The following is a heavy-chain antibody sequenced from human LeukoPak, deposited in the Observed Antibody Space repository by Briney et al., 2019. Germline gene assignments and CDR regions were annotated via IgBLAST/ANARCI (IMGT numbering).Heavy chain of an antibody. CDR3: TTTLGYCSSTSCYRDY. CDR2: IRSKANSYAT. D-gene: IGHD2-2*01. V-gene: IGHV3-73*01. J-gene: IGHJ4*02. Sequence: GGSPRLSCAASGFTFSGSAMHWVRQASGKGLEWVGRIRSKANSYATAYAASVKGRFTISRDGSKNTAYLQMNSLKTEDTAVYYCTTTLGYCSSTSCYRDYWGQGTLVTVSS. CDR1: GFTFSGSA.